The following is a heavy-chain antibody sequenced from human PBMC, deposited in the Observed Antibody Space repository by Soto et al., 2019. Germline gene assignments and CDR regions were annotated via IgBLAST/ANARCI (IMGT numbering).Heavy chain of an antibody. CDR3: ARHRHPRGTVGATSPLDP. D-gene: IGHD1-26*01. J-gene: IGHJ5*02. CDR2: HYSGGST. Sequence: RLSCAISGFSVSSNYLSWVRQAPGKGLEWVSVHYSGGSTYYADSVQGRFTISRDKSNNTLYLQMRRVRAEDTAVYFCARHRHPRGTVGATSPLDPWGRGTQVTVSS. V-gene: IGHV3-53*01. CDR1: GFSVSSNY.